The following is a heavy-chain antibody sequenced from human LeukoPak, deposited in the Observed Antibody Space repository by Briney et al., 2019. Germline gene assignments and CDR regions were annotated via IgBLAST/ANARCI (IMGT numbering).Heavy chain of an antibody. V-gene: IGHV3-33*01. CDR2: IWYDGSNK. CDR3: ARDRDYGSGSYSLYYYYGMDV. Sequence: GGSLRLSCAASGFTFSSYGMHWVRQAPGKGLEWVAVIWYDGSNKYYADSVKGRSTISRDNSKNTLYLQMNSLRAEDTAVYYCARDRDYGSGSYSLYYYYGMDVWGKGTTVTVSS. CDR1: GFTFSSYG. J-gene: IGHJ6*04. D-gene: IGHD3-10*01.